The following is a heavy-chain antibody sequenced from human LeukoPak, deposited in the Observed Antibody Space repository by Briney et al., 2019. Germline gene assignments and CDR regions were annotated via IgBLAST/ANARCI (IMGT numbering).Heavy chain of an antibody. CDR3: AKDREYFDY. J-gene: IGHJ4*02. CDR1: GFTFSSYG. Sequence: GRSLRLSCAASGFTFSSYGMHWVRQALGRGLEWVAVIWYDGSNKYYADSVKGRFTISRDNSKNTLYLQMNSLRAEDTAVYYCAKDREYFDYWGQGTLVTVSS. D-gene: IGHD1-26*01. CDR2: IWYDGSNK. V-gene: IGHV3-33*06.